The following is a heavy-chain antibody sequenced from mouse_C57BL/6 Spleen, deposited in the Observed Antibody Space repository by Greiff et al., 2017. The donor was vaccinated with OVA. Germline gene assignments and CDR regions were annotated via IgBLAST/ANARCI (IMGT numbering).Heavy chain of an antibody. V-gene: IGHV1-66*01. J-gene: IGHJ4*01. D-gene: IGHD1-1*01. CDR3: ARFPDYYGSIHAMDY. Sequence: QVQLQQSGPELVKPGASVKISCKASGYSFTSYYIHWVKQRPGQGLEWIGWIYPGSGNTKYNEKFKGKATLTADTSSSTAYMQLSSLTSEDSAVYYCARFPDYYGSIHAMDYWGQGTSVTVSS. CDR1: GYSFTSYY. CDR2: IYPGSGNT.